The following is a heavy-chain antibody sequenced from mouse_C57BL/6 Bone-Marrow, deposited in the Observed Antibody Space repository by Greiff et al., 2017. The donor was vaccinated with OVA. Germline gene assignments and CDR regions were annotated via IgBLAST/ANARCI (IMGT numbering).Heavy chain of an antibody. D-gene: IGHD2-3*01. CDR1: GYAFSSSW. J-gene: IGHJ2*01. Sequence: VQLQQSGPELVKPGASVKISCKASGYAFSSSWMNWVQQRPGKGLEWIGRIYTGDGATNYNGKFKGKATLTAAKSSSTAYMQLSSLTSEDSAVYFCARHEDGYYASYFDYWGQGTTLTVSS. CDR2: IYTGDGAT. V-gene: IGHV1-82*01. CDR3: ARHEDGYYASYFDY.